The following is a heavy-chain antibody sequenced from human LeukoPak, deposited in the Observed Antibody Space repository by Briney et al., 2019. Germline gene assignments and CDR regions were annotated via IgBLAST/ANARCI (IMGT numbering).Heavy chain of an antibody. J-gene: IGHJ4*02. V-gene: IGHV4-59*01. D-gene: IGHD6-13*01. Sequence: PSETLSLTCTVPGGSISSYYWSWIRQPPGKGLEWIGYIYYSGSTNYNPSLKSRVTISVDTSKNQFSLKLSSVTAADTAVYYCARGEAAAGTGIDYWGQGTLVTVSS. CDR3: ARGEAAAGTGIDY. CDR1: GGSISSYY. CDR2: IYYSGST.